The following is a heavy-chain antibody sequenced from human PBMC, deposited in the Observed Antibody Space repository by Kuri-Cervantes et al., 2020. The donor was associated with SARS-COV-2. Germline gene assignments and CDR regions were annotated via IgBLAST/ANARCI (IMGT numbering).Heavy chain of an antibody. CDR3: ARDLKYWYFDL. Sequence: GESLKISCAASGFIFSNYWMSWVRQAPGKGLEWVANIKQDGSEKYYVDSVKGRFTISRDNAKNSLYLQMNSLRAEDTAVYYCARDLKYWYFDLWGRGTLVTVSS. CDR2: IKQDGSEK. CDR1: GFIFSNYW. V-gene: IGHV3-7*01. J-gene: IGHJ2*01.